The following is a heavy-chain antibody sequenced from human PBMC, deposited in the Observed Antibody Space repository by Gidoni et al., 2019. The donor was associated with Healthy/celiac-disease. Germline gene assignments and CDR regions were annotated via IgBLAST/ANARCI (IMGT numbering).Heavy chain of an antibody. J-gene: IGHJ4*02. CDR2: ISPIFGTA. D-gene: IGHD3-10*01. CDR1: GGHFSSYA. Sequence: QVQLVQSGAEVKKPGSSVKVSCKASGGHFSSYAISWVRQAPGHGLEWMGGISPIFGTANYAQKFQGRVTITADESTSTAYMELSSLRAEDTAVYYCAREWGHYYGSGSYYYWGQGTLVTVSS. CDR3: AREWGHYYGSGSYYY. V-gene: IGHV1-69*01.